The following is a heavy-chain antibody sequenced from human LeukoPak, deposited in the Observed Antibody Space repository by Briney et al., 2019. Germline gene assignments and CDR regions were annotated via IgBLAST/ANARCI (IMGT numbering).Heavy chain of an antibody. CDR3: ARVGNSSGWHDAFGYFDS. CDR1: GFNFSNNL. Sequence: GRSLRLSCAASGFNFSNNLLHWVRQAPGKGLKWVAVSSFDGTKKYYADSVKGRFVISGDNSKNTLYLQMNSLRAEDTAAYYCARVGNSSGWHDAFGYFDSWGQGVLVTVSS. J-gene: IGHJ4*02. V-gene: IGHV3-30*09. CDR2: SSFDGTKK. D-gene: IGHD6-19*01.